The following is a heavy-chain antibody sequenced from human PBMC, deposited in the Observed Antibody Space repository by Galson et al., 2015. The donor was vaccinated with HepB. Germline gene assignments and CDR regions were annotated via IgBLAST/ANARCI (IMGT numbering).Heavy chain of an antibody. J-gene: IGHJ4*02. CDR3: ARRGVLWTFDF. CDR2: ISSRSSTI. Sequence: SLRLSCAASGFTFSSYSMNWVRQAPGKGLEWVSYISSRSSTIYYADSVKGRFTISRDNAKNSLYLQMNSLRAEDTAVYYCARRGVLWTFDFWGQGTLVTVSS. CDR1: GFTFSSYS. D-gene: IGHD2-2*01. V-gene: IGHV3-48*01.